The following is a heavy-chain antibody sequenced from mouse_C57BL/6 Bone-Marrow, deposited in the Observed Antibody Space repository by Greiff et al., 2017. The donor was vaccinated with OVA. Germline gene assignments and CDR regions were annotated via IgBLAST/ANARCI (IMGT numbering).Heavy chain of an antibody. CDR1: GYAFTNYL. V-gene: IGHV1-54*01. CDR2: INPGSGGT. J-gene: IGHJ4*01. D-gene: IGHD1-1*01. CDR3: TTGGSSYGYAMDY. Sequence: VQLQQSGAELVRPGTSVKVSCKASGYAFTNYLIEWVKQRPGQGLEWIGVINPGSGGTNYNEKFKGKATLTADKSSSTAYMQLSSLTSEDTAVYYCTTGGSSYGYAMDYWGQGTSVTVSS.